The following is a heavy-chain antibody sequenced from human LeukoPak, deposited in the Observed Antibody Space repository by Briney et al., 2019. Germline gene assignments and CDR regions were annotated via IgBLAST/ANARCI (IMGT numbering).Heavy chain of an antibody. J-gene: IGHJ5*02. D-gene: IGHD6-13*01. CDR1: GGSISSGCYY. CDR3: ARGIAAAGSNWFDP. V-gene: IGHV4-31*03. Sequence: KTSETLSLTCTVSGGSISSGCYYWSWIRQHPGKGLEWIGSIYYSGSTYYTPSLKSRVTISVDTSKNQFSLKLSSVTAADTAVYYCARGIAAAGSNWFDPWGQGNLVTVSP. CDR2: IYYSGST.